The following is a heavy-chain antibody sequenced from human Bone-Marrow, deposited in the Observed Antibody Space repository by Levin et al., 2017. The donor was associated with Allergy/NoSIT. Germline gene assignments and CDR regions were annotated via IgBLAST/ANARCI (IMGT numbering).Heavy chain of an antibody. CDR1: GFTFSSYA. J-gene: IGHJ6*02. V-gene: IGHV3-30-3*01. CDR3: ARDMARQLWVPYYHYYGMDV. Sequence: LSLTCAASGFTFSSYAMHWVRQAPGKGLEWVAVISYDGSSKYYADSVKGRFTVSRDNSKNTLYLQMNSLRAEDTAVYYCARDMARQLWVPYYHYYGMDVWGQGTTVTVSS. CDR2: ISYDGSSK. D-gene: IGHD5-18*01.